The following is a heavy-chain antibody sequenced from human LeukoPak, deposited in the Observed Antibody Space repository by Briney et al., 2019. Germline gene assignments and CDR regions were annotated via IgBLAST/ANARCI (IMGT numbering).Heavy chain of an antibody. CDR1: GYTFTSYD. J-gene: IGHJ6*03. CDR3: ARAPWWVSDPLDYYYYYMDV. CDR2: MNPNSGNT. D-gene: IGHD2-8*02. Sequence: GASVKVSCKASGYTFTSYDINWVRQATGQGLEWMGWMNPNSGNTGYAQKFQGRVTMTRNTSISTAYMELSSLRSEDTAVYYCARAPWWVSDPLDYYYYYMDVWGKGTTVTVSS. V-gene: IGHV1-8*01.